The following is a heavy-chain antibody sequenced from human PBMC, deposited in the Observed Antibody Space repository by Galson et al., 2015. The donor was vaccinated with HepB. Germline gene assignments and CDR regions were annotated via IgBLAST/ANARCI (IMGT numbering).Heavy chain of an antibody. D-gene: IGHD2-8*01. Sequence: WVRQAPGQGLEWMGGIIPIFGTANYAQKFQGRVTITADESTSTAYMELSSLRSEDTAVYYCARARYCTNGVCAIFVYWGQGTLVTVSS. CDR2: IIPIFGTA. V-gene: IGHV1-69*01. CDR3: ARARYCTNGVCAIFVY. J-gene: IGHJ4*02.